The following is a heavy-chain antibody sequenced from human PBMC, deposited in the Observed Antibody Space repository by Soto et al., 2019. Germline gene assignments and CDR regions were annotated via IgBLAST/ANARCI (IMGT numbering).Heavy chain of an antibody. J-gene: IGHJ4*02. CDR1: GYRFSNSW. CDR2: IYPGDSDT. D-gene: IGHD5-12*01. CDR3: ARQDGYALYYFDS. V-gene: IGHV5-51*01. Sequence: KISCKVSGYRFSNSWIAWVRQMPGKGLEWMGIIYPGDSDTRYSPSFQGQVTISTDRSLSTAYLQWSSLKASDTAMYYCARQDGYALYYFDSRGQGTLVTVSS.